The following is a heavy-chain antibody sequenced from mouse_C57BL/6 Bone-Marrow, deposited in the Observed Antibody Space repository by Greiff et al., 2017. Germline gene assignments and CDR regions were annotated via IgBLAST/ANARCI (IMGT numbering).Heavy chain of an antibody. J-gene: IGHJ4*01. CDR1: GYAFSSSW. D-gene: IGHD1-1*01. CDR2: IYPGDGDT. CDR3: ARSRYGSSLYYYAMDY. V-gene: IGHV1-82*01. Sequence: VKLMESGPELVKPGASVKISCKASGYAFSSSWMNWVKQRPGKGLEWIGRIYPGDGDTNYNGKFKGKATLTADKSSSTAYMQLSSLTSEDSAVYFCARSRYGSSLYYYAMDYWGQGTSVTVSS.